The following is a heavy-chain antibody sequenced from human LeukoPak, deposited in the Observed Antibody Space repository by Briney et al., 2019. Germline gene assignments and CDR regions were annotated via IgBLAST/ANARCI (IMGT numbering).Heavy chain of an antibody. J-gene: IGHJ4*02. CDR1: GFTFSDYA. CDR2: ISYDANTK. Sequence: PGGSLRLSCAASGFTFSDYALHWVRQAPGKGLEWLTSISYDANTKYYADSVKGRFTISRDNSKNTVYLQMNSLRVEDTALYYCANAYCSSMSCYRDPFDSWGQGTLVTVSS. V-gene: IGHV3-30*04. D-gene: IGHD2-2*01. CDR3: ANAYCSSMSCYRDPFDS.